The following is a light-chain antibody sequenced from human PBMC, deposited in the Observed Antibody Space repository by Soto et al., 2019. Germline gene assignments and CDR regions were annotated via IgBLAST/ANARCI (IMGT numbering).Light chain of an antibody. CDR1: SSNIGAGYD. CDR3: QSYDSSPSAWV. Sequence: QSVLTQPPSVSGAPGQRVTISCTESSSNIGAGYDVHWYQQLPVTAPKLLIYGNTNRPSGVPDRFSGSKSGTSVSLAITGLKTEDEADYYCQSYDSSPSAWVFGGGTKLNVL. CDR2: GNT. V-gene: IGLV1-40*01. J-gene: IGLJ3*02.